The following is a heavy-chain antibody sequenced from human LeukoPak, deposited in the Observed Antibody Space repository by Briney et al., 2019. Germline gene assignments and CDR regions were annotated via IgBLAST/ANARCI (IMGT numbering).Heavy chain of an antibody. J-gene: IGHJ4*02. CDR3: ARGPRVFFDILTGPYYFDY. V-gene: IGHV4-34*01. CDR2: INHSGST. CDR1: GGSFSGYY. Sequence: SETLSLTCAVYGGSFSGYYWSWIRQPPGKGLEWIVEINHSGSTNYNPSLKSRVTISVDTPKNQFSLKLRSVTAADTAVYYCARGPRVFFDILTGPYYFDYWGQGTLVTVSS. D-gene: IGHD3-9*01.